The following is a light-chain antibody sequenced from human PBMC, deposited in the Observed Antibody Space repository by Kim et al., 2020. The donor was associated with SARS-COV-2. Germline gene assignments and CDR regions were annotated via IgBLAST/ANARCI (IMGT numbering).Light chain of an antibody. CDR1: QSVSSNY. V-gene: IGKV3-20*01. CDR2: GAS. CDR3: QQYGNSPRT. Sequence: PGERAPPACRASQSVSSNYLAWYQQKPGQAPRLLIYGASSRATGIPDRFSGSGSGTDFTLTISRLEPEDFAVYYCQQYGNSPRTFGQGTKVDIK. J-gene: IGKJ1*01.